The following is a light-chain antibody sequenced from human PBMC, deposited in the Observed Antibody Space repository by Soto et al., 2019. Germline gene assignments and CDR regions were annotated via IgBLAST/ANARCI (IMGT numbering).Light chain of an antibody. CDR2: DES. Sequence: EIVMTQSPATLSVSPGERATLSCRASQTIDNKLVWYQQKPGQVPRLLIYDESTLATGIPARFSGSGSGTEFTLTISSLQSDDFAFYYCQQFHYWWTFGQGTKVEIK. J-gene: IGKJ1*01. CDR1: QTIDNK. V-gene: IGKV3-15*01. CDR3: QQFHYWWT.